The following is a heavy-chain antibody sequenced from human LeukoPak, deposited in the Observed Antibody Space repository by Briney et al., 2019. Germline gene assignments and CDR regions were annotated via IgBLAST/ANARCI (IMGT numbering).Heavy chain of an antibody. Sequence: GASVKVFCKASGYTFTSYDINWVRQATGQGLEWMGWMNPNSGNTGYAQKFQGRVTITRNTSISTAYMELSSLRSDDTAVYYCARDSRITIFGVVIDDAFDIWGQGTMVTVSS. CDR1: GYTFTSYD. V-gene: IGHV1-8*03. J-gene: IGHJ3*02. CDR2: MNPNSGNT. CDR3: ARDSRITIFGVVIDDAFDI. D-gene: IGHD3-3*01.